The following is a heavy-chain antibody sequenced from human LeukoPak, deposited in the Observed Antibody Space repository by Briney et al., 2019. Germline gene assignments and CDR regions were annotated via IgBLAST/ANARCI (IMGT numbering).Heavy chain of an antibody. CDR2: ISSSGSSI. CDR1: GFTFSSYS. V-gene: IGHV3-48*04. D-gene: IGHD6-19*01. Sequence: HSGGSLRLSCAASGFTFSSYSMNWVRQAPGKGLEWVSYISSSGSSIYYADSVKGRFTISRDNAKNSLYLQMNSLRAEDTAVYYCASRIAVAAPIDYWGQGTLVTVSS. CDR3: ASRIAVAAPIDY. J-gene: IGHJ4*02.